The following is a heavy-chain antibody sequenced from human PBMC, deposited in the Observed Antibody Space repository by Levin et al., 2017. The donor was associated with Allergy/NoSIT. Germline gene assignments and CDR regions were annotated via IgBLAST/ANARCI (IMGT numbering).Heavy chain of an antibody. V-gene: IGHV4-39*07. J-gene: IGHJ3*02. CDR2: IYYSGST. D-gene: IGHD3-10*02. Sequence: SETLSLTCTVSGGSISSSSYYWGWIRQPPGKGLEWIGSIYYSGSTYYNPSLKSRVTISVDTSKNQFSLKLSSVTAADTAVYYCARSITMFSPAFDSWGQGTMVTVSS. CDR1: GGSISSSSYY. CDR3: ARSITMFSPAFDS.